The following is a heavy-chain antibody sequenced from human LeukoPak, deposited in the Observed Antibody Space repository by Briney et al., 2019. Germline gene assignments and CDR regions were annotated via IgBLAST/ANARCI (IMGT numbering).Heavy chain of an antibody. Sequence: SETLSLTCTVSGGSISSGGYYWSWIRQHPGKGLEWIGYIYYSGSTYYNPSLKSRVTISVDTSKNQFSLKLTSVTAADTAVYYCARGVTMIVVVIHDWYFDLWGRGTLVTVSS. CDR1: GGSISSGGYY. J-gene: IGHJ2*01. CDR3: ARGVTMIVVVIHDWYFDL. D-gene: IGHD3-22*01. V-gene: IGHV4-31*03. CDR2: IYYSGST.